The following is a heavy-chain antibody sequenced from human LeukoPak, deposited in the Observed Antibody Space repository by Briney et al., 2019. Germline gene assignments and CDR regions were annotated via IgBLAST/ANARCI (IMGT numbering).Heavy chain of an antibody. CDR2: IYYSGST. V-gene: IGHV4-59*01. D-gene: IGHD3-22*01. CDR3: ARIGDDSSGYLDY. J-gene: IGHJ4*02. Sequence: SGTLSLTCTVSGGSISSYYWSWIRQPPGKGLEWIGYIYYSGSTNYNPSLKSRVTISVDTSKNQFSLKLSSVTAADTAVYYCARIGDDSSGYLDYWGQGTLVTVSS. CDR1: GGSISSYY.